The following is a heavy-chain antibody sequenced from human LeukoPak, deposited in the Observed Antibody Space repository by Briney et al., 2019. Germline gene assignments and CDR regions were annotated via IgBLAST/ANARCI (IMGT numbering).Heavy chain of an antibody. J-gene: IGHJ4*02. CDR2: IYTSGST. D-gene: IGHD2-21*01. CDR3: ARETSYCGGDCSYYFDY. V-gene: IGHV4-4*07. CDR1: GGSISSYY. Sequence: SETLSLTCTVSGGSISSYYWSWIRQPAGKGLEWIGRIYTSGSTNYNPSLKSRVTMSVDTSKNQFSLKLSSVTAADTAVYYCARETSYCGGDCSYYFDYWGQGTLVTVSS.